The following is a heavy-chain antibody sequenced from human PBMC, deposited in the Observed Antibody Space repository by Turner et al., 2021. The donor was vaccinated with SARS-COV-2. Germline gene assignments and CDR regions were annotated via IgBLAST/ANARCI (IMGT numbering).Heavy chain of an antibody. V-gene: IGHV4-39*01. CDR3: ARHAYGSGSYYPDDY. D-gene: IGHD3-10*01. CDR2: NYYSGST. CDR1: GGSISSSGSY. J-gene: IGHJ4*02. Sequence: QLLLPESGPGLVKLSETLSLTCAVSGGSISSSGSYLGWIRQPPGKGPVWIGSNYYSGSTYYNPSLKSRVTISVDTSKNQFSQKLSSVAAADTAVYYCARHAYGSGSYYPDDYWGQGTLVTVSS.